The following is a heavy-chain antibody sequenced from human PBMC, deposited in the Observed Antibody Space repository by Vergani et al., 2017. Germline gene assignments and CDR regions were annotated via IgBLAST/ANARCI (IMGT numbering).Heavy chain of an antibody. CDR3: ASDNKQLRPRAFEL. CDR1: GASINNDFYY. CDR2: IYVSGIT. D-gene: IGHD4-23*01. V-gene: IGHV4-61*02. Sequence: QVQLQESGPGLVKPSQTLSLTCTVSGASINNDFYYWHWIRQPAGKGLEWIGRIYVSGITDYNSSLQSRVSMSVDTSKNQFSLTLTCVTAADTAVYYCASDNKQLRPRAFELWGQGTMVTVSS. J-gene: IGHJ3*01.